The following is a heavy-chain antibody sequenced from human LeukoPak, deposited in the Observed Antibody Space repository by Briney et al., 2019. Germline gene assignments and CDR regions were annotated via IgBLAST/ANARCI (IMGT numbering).Heavy chain of an antibody. J-gene: IGHJ6*03. CDR3: ARWGYEAAFHYYYYYYMDV. D-gene: IGHD3-16*01. V-gene: IGHV3-7*01. CDR2: IKQDGSEK. Sequence: GGSLRLSCAASGFTFSSYWMTWVRQAPGKGLEWVANIKQDGSEKYNVDSVKGRFTISRDNAKNLLYLQVNSLRAEDTAVYYCARWGYEAAFHYYYYYYMDVWGKGTTVTVSS. CDR1: GFTFSSYW.